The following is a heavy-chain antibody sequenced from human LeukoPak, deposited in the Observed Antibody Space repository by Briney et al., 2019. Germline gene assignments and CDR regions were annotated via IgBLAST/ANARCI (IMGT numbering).Heavy chain of an antibody. CDR2: IFPADSDT. V-gene: IGHV5-51*01. Sequence: KHGESLKISCRASGYSFATYWIGWVRQMPGKGLEWMGVIFPADSDTRYSPSFQGQVTISADKSITTAYLQWSSLKASDTAIYYCASVYSSTSWDYWGRGTLVTVSS. CDR3: ASVYSSTSWDY. D-gene: IGHD6-13*01. J-gene: IGHJ4*02. CDR1: GYSFATYW.